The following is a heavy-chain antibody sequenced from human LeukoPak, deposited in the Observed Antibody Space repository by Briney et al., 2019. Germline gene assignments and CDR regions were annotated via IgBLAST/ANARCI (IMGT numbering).Heavy chain of an antibody. CDR3: AKSGDYDFWSGYSIYYYYGMDV. J-gene: IGHJ6*02. D-gene: IGHD3-3*01. V-gene: IGHV3-30*18. Sequence: GGSLRLSCAASGFTLSSYGMHWVRQAPGKGLEWVAVISYDGSNKYYADSVKGRFTISRDNSKNTLYLQMNSLRAEDTAVYYCAKSGDYDFWSGYSIYYYYGMDVWGQGTTVTVSS. CDR2: ISYDGSNK. CDR1: GFTLSSYG.